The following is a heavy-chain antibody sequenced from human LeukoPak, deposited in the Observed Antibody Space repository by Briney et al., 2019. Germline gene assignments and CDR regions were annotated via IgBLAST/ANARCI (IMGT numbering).Heavy chain of an antibody. CDR2: IYYSGST. J-gene: IGHJ2*01. CDR3: AGAGGKRSCGYWYFDL. D-gene: IGHD2-15*01. CDR1: GGSISSSSYY. Sequence: SETLSLTCTVSGGSISSSSYYWGWIRQPPGKGLEWIGSIYYSGSTYYNPSLKSRVTISVDTSKNQFSLKLSSVTAADTAVYYCAGAGGKRSCGYWYFDLWGRGTLVTVSS. V-gene: IGHV4-39*01.